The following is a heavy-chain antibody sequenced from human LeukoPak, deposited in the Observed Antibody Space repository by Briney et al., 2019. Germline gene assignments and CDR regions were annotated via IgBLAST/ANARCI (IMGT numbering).Heavy chain of an antibody. CDR3: ARHQDYGDYPLDY. Sequence: SETLSLTCIGSGGSLSSYYWSWVRQPPGKGLEWIAYIHNTGSTNYNPSLKSRVTISVDTSKNQFSLRLSSVTAADTAVYYCARHQDYGDYPLDYWGQGTLVTVSS. J-gene: IGHJ4*02. D-gene: IGHD4-17*01. V-gene: IGHV4-59*08. CDR1: GGSLSSYY. CDR2: IHNTGST.